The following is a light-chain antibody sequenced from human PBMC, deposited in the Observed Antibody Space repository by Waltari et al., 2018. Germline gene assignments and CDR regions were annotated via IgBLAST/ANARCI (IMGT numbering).Light chain of an antibody. CDR1: QSVSRN. Sequence: EIVVTQSPATLSVSTGDRATLSCRASQSVSRNLAWYQQKLGQSPRLLIYGASTRATGIPARFSGSGSGTEFTLTISSLQSEDFAVYFCQQYHNWYTFGQGTKLEIK. J-gene: IGKJ2*01. CDR3: QQYHNWYT. CDR2: GAS. V-gene: IGKV3-15*01.